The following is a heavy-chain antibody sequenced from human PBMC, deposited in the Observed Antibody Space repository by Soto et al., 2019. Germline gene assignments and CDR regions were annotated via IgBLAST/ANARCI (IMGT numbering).Heavy chain of an antibody. CDR1: GYTFTSYG. V-gene: IGHV1-18*01. Sequence: ASVKVSCKASGYTFTSYGISWVRQAPGQGLEWMGWISAYNGNTNYAQKLQGRVTMTTDTSTSTAYMELRSLRSDDTAVYYCARDNHPKTPYDFWSGYYTASRYYFDYWGQGTLVTVSS. CDR2: ISAYNGNT. D-gene: IGHD3-3*01. CDR3: ARDNHPKTPYDFWSGYYTASRYYFDY. J-gene: IGHJ4*02.